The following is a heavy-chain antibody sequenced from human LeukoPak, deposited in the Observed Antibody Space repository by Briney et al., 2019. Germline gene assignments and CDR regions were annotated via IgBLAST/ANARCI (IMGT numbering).Heavy chain of an antibody. V-gene: IGHV4-59*12. D-gene: IGHD6-13*01. CDR3: ARGSLAAAGPFDY. Sequence: SETLSLTCTVSGGSISSYYWSWIRQPPGKGLEWIGYIYYSGSTYYNPSLKSRVTISVDTSKNQFSLKLSSVTAADTAVYYCARGSLAAAGPFDYWGQGTLVTVSS. CDR1: GGSISSYY. J-gene: IGHJ4*02. CDR2: IYYSGST.